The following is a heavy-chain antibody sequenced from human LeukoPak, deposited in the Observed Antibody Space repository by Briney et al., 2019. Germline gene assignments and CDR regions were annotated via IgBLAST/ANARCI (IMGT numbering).Heavy chain of an antibody. V-gene: IGHV3-23*01. CDR2: ISGSGGST. J-gene: IGHJ4*02. Sequence: PGASLRLSCAASGFTFSSYAMCWVRQAPGKGLEWVSAISGSGGSTYYADSVKGRFTISRGNSKNTLYLQMNSLRAEDTAVYYCAKEGGPYYYGSGSYSAYDYWGQGTLVTVSS. CDR1: GFTFSSYA. CDR3: AKEGGPYYYGSGSYSAYDY. D-gene: IGHD3-10*01.